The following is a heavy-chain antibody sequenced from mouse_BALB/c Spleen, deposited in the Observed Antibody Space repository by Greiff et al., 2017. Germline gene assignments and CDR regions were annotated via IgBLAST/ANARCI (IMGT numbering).Heavy chain of an antibody. CDR3: ARPLIPYAMDY. CDR2: ISSGGST. J-gene: IGHJ4*01. D-gene: IGHD1-1*01. V-gene: IGHV5-6-5*01. Sequence: EAQGVESGGGLVKPGGSLKLSCAASGFTFSSYAMSWVRQTPEKRLEWVASISSGGSTYYPDSVKGRFTISRDNARNILYLQMSSLRSEDTAMYYCARPLIPYAMDYWGQGTSVTVSS. CDR1: GFTFSSYA.